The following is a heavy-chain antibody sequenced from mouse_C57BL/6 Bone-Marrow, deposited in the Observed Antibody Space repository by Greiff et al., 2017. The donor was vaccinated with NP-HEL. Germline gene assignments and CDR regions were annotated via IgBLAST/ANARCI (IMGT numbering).Heavy chain of an antibody. CDR1: GYTFTSYW. CDR3: TRTHDYDEGYWYFDV. CDR2: IYPGNSDT. Sequence: EVQLQQSGTVLARPGASVKLSCTTSGYTFTSYWMHWVKQRPGQGLEWIGAIYPGNSDTSYNQKFKGKAKLTTVTTASTAYMELSSLTNEDSAVYYCTRTHDYDEGYWYFDVWGTGTTVTVSS. J-gene: IGHJ1*03. D-gene: IGHD2-4*01. V-gene: IGHV1-5*01.